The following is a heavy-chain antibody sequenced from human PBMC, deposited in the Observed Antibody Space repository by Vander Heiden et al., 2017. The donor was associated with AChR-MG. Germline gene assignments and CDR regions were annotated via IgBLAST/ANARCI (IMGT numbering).Heavy chain of an antibody. CDR3: ARAVVIFDY. CDR1: GFTLSSYL. J-gene: IGHJ4*02. CDR2: IKQDGREK. D-gene: IGHD2-21*01. V-gene: IGHV3-7*04. Sequence: EVQLVESGGGLVQPGGSLRLSCAASGFTLSSYLMSWVRQAPGKGLEWVANIKQDGREKYYVDSVKGRFTISRDNAKNSLYLQMNSLRAEDTAVYYCARAVVIFDYWGQGTLVTVSS.